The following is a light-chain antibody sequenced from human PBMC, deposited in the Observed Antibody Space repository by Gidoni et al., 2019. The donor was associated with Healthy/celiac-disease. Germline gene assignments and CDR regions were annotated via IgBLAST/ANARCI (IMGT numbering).Light chain of an antibody. J-gene: IGKJ5*01. Sequence: DIQMIQSPSSLSASVGDRVTITCQASQDIRNYLNWYQQKPGKAPKLLIYDASNLETGVPSRFSGSGSGTDFTFTISSLQPEDIATYYCQQYDNLPAITFGQGKRLEIK. CDR2: DAS. V-gene: IGKV1-33*01. CDR1: QDIRNY. CDR3: QQYDNLPAIT.